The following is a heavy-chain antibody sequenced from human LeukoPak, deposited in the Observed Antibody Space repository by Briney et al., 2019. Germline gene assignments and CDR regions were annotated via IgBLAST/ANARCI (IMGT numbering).Heavy chain of an antibody. V-gene: IGHV3-48*02. Sequence: GGSLRLSCAASGFTFSSYAMHWVRQAPGKGLEWVSYISSSSTTIYYTDSVKGRFTISRDNAKNSLYLQMNSLRDEDTAVYYCARETTAWFDPWGQGTLVTVSS. D-gene: IGHD4-11*01. J-gene: IGHJ5*02. CDR1: GFTFSSYA. CDR3: ARETTAWFDP. CDR2: ISSSSTTI.